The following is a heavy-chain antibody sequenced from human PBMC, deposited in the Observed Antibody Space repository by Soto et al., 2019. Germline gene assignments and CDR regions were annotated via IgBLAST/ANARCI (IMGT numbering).Heavy chain of an antibody. J-gene: IGHJ4*02. CDR1: GGTFSSYA. CDR3: ARNIFYYDSSGYSPAYYFNY. CDR2: IIPIFGTA. D-gene: IGHD3-22*01. V-gene: IGHV1-69*13. Sequence: GASVKVSCKASGGTFSSYAISWVRQAPGQGLEWMGGIIPIFGTANYAQKFQGRVTITADESTSTAYMELSSLRSEDTAVYYCARNIFYYDSSGYSPAYYFNYGGQEPRFTVPS.